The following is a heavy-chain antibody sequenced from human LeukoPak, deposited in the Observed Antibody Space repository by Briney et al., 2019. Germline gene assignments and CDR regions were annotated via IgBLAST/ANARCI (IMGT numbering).Heavy chain of an antibody. D-gene: IGHD5-18*01. V-gene: IGHV4-39*07. CDR1: GGSISSSSYY. CDR2: IYYSGST. CDR3: ARKGCAYGDRKIVARGYSYGTFDY. J-gene: IGHJ4*02. Sequence: PSETLSLTCTVSGGSISSSSYYWGWIRQPPGKGLEWIGSIYYSGSTYYNPSLKSRVTISVDTSKNQFSLKLSSVTAADTAVYYCARKGCAYGDRKIVARGYSYGTFDYWGQGTLVTVSS.